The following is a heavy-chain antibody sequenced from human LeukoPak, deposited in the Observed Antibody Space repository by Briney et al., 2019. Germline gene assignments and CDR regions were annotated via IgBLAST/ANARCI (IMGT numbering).Heavy chain of an antibody. D-gene: IGHD5-12*01. CDR2: IKQDGSEK. V-gene: IGHV3-7*01. Sequence: GGSLRLSCAASGFTFSSYSMNWIRQAPGKGLEWVANIKQDGSEKYYVDSVKGRFTISRDNSKNTLYLQMNSLRAEDTAVYYCARESGGYALDYWGQGTLVTVSS. CDR3: ARESGGYALDY. CDR1: GFTFSSYS. J-gene: IGHJ4*02.